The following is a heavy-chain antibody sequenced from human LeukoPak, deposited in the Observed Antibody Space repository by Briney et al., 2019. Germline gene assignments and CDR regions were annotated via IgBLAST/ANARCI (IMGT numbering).Heavy chain of an antibody. Sequence: LGASVKVSCKASGYTFTGYYMHWVRQAPGRGLEWMGWINPNSGGTNYAQKFQGRVTMTRDTSISTAYMELSRLRSDDTAVYYCARDSSSWGNYGMDVWGQGTTVTVSS. CDR1: GYTFTGYY. V-gene: IGHV1-2*03. D-gene: IGHD6-13*01. J-gene: IGHJ6*02. CDR2: INPNSGGT. CDR3: ARDSSSWGNYGMDV.